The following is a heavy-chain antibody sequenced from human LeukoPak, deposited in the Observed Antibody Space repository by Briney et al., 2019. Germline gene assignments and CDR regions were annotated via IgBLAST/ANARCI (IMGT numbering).Heavy chain of an antibody. V-gene: IGHV4-59*01. CDR1: GGAISGCY. CDR2: IYHSGSS. CDR3: AREGSSGSYNY. J-gene: IGHJ4*02. D-gene: IGHD1-26*01. Sequence: SETLSLTCTVSGGAISGCYWSWIRQPPGKGLEWIGYIYHSGSSNYNPSLKSRVTISVDTSKNQFSLKLTSVTAADTAVYYCAREGSSGSYNYWGQGALVTVSS.